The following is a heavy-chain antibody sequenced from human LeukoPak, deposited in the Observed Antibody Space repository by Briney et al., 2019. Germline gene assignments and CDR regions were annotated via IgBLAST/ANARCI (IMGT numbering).Heavy chain of an antibody. D-gene: IGHD3-16*01. CDR2: ISSSSSYT. J-gene: IGHJ4*02. CDR3: ARDSPEGGVN. CDR1: GFTFSSYS. Sequence: GGSLRLSCAASGFTFSSYSMNWVRQAPGKGLEWVSSISSSSSYTYYADSVKGRFTISIDNAKISLYLQMNSLRAEDTAVYYCARDSPEGGVNWGQGTLVTVSS. V-gene: IGHV3-21*01.